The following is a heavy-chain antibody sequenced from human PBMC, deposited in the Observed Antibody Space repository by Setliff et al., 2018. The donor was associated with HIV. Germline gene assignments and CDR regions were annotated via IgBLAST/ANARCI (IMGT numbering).Heavy chain of an antibody. D-gene: IGHD3-9*01. CDR3: ARGSLLGYFDWLFPD. V-gene: IGHV1-2*06. Sequence: ASVKVSCKASGYKFTGHYVHWVRQAPGQGLQWMGRINPDNSLTTYAEYFEVRVTLTRDTSTNTAYMELRRLRSDDTSIYFCARGSLLGYFDWLFPDWGQGTLVTVSS. CDR1: GYKFTGHY. J-gene: IGHJ4*02. CDR2: INPDNSLT.